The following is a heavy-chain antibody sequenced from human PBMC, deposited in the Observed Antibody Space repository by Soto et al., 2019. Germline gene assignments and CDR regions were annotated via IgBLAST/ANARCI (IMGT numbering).Heavy chain of an antibody. V-gene: IGHV4-31*01. Sequence: QVQLQESGPGLVKPSQTLSLTCTVSGGSISSGGYYWSWIRQHPGKGMEWIGYIYYSGSTYYHPSLKSQVTRSVVTSEIQFSLKVRCVTAAVTSVYYCAMARVERALGGDFYYWGQGTLVTVSA. CDR3: AMARVERALGGDFYY. CDR2: IYYSGST. CDR1: GGSISSGGYY. D-gene: IGHD3-16*01. J-gene: IGHJ4*02.